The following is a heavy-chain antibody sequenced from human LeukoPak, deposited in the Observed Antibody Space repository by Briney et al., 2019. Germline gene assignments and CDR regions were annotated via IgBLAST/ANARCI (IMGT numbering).Heavy chain of an antibody. CDR3: AKECDSSGYCFFDY. Sequence: GGSLRLSCAASGFTFNNYAMSWVRQAPGKGLEWVSAISGSGGSGSGGSSYYADSVKGRFTISRDNSKNTLYLQMNSLRAEDTAVYYCAKECDSSGYCFFDYWGQGTLVTVSS. V-gene: IGHV3-23*01. J-gene: IGHJ4*02. CDR2: ISGSGGSGSGGSS. CDR1: GFTFNNYA. D-gene: IGHD3-22*01.